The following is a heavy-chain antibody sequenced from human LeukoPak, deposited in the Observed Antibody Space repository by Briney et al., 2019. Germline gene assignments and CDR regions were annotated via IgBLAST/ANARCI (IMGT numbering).Heavy chain of an antibody. V-gene: IGHV1-46*01. Sequence: ASVTVSCKASGYTFTSYYMHWVRQAPGQGLEWMGIINPSGGSTSYAQKFQGRVTMTRDMSTSTVYMELSSLRSEDTAVYYCAREGPLAENEAGSTFDIWGQATIVTLSS. J-gene: IGHJ3*02. CDR3: AREGPLAENEAGSTFDI. CDR2: INPSGGST. CDR1: GYTFTSYY. D-gene: IGHD2-2*01.